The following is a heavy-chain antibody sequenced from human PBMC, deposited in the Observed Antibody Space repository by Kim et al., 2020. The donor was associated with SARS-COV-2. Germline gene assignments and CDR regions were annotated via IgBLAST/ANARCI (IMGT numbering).Heavy chain of an antibody. CDR1: GGSISSSGYY. CDR3: ARKYSGHSRWFDP. D-gene: IGHD5-12*01. V-gene: IGHV4-39*01. J-gene: IGHJ5*02. Sequence: SETLSLTCTVSGGSISSSGYYWAWIRQPPGKGPEWIGSIYYTGSAYYNPSLKSRVTISVDTSRNQFSLKLTSVAAADTAIYYCARKYSGHSRWFDPWGQGSLVTVSS. CDR2: IYYTGSA.